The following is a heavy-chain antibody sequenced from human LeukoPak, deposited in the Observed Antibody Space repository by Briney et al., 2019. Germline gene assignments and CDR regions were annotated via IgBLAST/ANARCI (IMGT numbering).Heavy chain of an antibody. Sequence: GGSLRLSCAASGFTFSSYSMNWVRQAPGKRLEWLSYISGGSGSIIHADSVRGRFTISRDDAMNSLYLQMNSLRAEDTAVYYCAKGYYYDSSGYPSPIDYWGQGTLVTVSS. CDR3: AKGYYYDSSGYPSPIDY. V-gene: IGHV3-48*01. J-gene: IGHJ4*02. CDR2: ISGGSGSI. CDR1: GFTFSSYS. D-gene: IGHD3-22*01.